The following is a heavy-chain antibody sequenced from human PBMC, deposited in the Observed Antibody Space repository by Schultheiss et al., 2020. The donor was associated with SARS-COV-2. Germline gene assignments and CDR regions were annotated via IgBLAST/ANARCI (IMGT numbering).Heavy chain of an antibody. CDR2: ISSNGGST. Sequence: GESLKISCAASGFTFSSYAMHWVRQAPGKGLEYVSAISSNGGSTYYANSVKGRFTISRDNSKNTLYLQMGSLRAEDMAVYYCAKDYYYDYIWGSYRYTSHHKYYYYGMDVWGQGTTVTVSS. D-gene: IGHD3-16*02. CDR1: GFTFSSYA. CDR3: AKDYYYDYIWGSYRYTSHHKYYYYGMDV. J-gene: IGHJ6*02. V-gene: IGHV3-64*01.